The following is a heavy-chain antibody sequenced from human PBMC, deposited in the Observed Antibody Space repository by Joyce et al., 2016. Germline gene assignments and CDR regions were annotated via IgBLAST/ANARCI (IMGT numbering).Heavy chain of an antibody. J-gene: IGHJ4*02. CDR3: ARAPRGPGYFDY. CDR2: VYYSGNT. D-gene: IGHD3-10*01. CDR1: GGSFNSGGYS. V-gene: IGHV4-30-2*01. Sequence: QLQLQESGSGLVKPSQTLSLTCAVSGGSFNSGGYSWNWIRQPPGKGLEWIGDVYYSGNTHYNPSLMGRVTISVDTSKNQFSLKVGSVTAADTAMYYCARAPRGPGYFDYWGQGTLVTVSS.